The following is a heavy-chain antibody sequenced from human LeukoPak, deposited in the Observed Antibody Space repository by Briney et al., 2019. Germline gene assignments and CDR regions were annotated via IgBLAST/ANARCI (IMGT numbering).Heavy chain of an antibody. Sequence: GGSLRLSCGASRFIFSTYSMNWVRQAPGRGLEWVSLISTSGTTHYAESVKGRLTISRDNSKNTLYLQINDLRDEDTAIYYCAKDLDSSGYYEGNWFDPWGQGTLVIVSS. CDR2: ISTSGTT. CDR3: AKDLDSSGYYEGNWFDP. D-gene: IGHD3-22*01. V-gene: IGHV3-69-1*01. CDR1: RFIFSTYS. J-gene: IGHJ5*02.